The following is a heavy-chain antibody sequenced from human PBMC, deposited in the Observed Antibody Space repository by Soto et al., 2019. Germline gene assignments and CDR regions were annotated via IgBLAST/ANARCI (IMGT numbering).Heavy chain of an antibody. CDR1: GFTYSTYT. Sequence: GGSLRLSCAASGFTYSTYTMHWVRQAPGKGLEWVAVISYDGYNKYYADSVKGRFTISRDNSKNTLYLQMNSLKAEDTAVYYCARVAAGRDYFVYWGQGTLVTVSS. D-gene: IGHD6-13*01. CDR2: ISYDGYNK. V-gene: IGHV3-30-3*01. J-gene: IGHJ4*02. CDR3: ARVAAGRDYFVY.